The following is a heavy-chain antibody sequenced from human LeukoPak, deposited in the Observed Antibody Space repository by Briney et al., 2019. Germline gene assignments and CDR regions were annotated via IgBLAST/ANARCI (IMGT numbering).Heavy chain of an antibody. Sequence: SETLSLTCSVSGGSISSSRYFWGWIRQPPGKGLEWIGSTFYRGDTSYNSSLESRATIVVDTSKNQFSLKLSSVTAADTAVYYCARHVPSALRLVVVTSDWYLDLWGRGTMVTVSS. J-gene: IGHJ2*01. CDR2: TFYRGDT. CDR1: GGSISSSRYF. D-gene: IGHD2-21*02. CDR3: ARHVPSALRLVVVTSDWYLDL. V-gene: IGHV4-39*01.